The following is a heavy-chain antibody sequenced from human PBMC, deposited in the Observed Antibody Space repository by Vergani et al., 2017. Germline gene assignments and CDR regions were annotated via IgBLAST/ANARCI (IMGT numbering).Heavy chain of an antibody. V-gene: IGHV1-69*08. CDR1: GGTFSSYT. J-gene: IGHJ4*02. CDR2: IIPILGIA. Sequence: QVQLVQSGAEGKKPGSPVKVPCKACGGTFSSYTISWVRQAPGQGLEWMGRIIPILGIANYAQKFQGRVTITADKSTSTAYMELSSLRSEDTAVYYCAREDTAMVTYYFVCWGQGALVTVSS. D-gene: IGHD5-18*01. CDR3: AREDTAMVTYYFVC.